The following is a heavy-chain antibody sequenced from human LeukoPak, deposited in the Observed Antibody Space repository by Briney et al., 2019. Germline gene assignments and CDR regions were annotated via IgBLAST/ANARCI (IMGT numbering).Heavy chain of an antibody. CDR3: ARGATLKYSSSGLSVDP. V-gene: IGHV3-21*01. J-gene: IGHJ5*02. Sequence: GGSLRLSCTVSGFTLSDHYMDWVRQAPGKGLEWVSSISSSSSYIYYADSVKGRFTISRDNAKNSLYLQMNSLRAEDTAVYYCARGATLKYSSSGLSVDPWGQGTLVTVSS. D-gene: IGHD6-6*01. CDR2: ISSSSSYI. CDR1: GFTLSDHY.